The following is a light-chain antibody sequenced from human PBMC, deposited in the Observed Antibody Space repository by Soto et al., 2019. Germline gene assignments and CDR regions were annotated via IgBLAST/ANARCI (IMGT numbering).Light chain of an antibody. CDR2: EVT. Sequence: QSALTQPASVCGSPGQSITISCTGTNNDVGAYPYVSWYQQHPGTAPKLVTYEVTHRPSGISDRFSGSKSGNTAFLTISGLQAEDESDYYCSSFATSGTTVIFGGGTKVTVL. J-gene: IGLJ2*01. CDR3: SSFATSGTTVI. V-gene: IGLV2-14*01. CDR1: NNDVGAYPY.